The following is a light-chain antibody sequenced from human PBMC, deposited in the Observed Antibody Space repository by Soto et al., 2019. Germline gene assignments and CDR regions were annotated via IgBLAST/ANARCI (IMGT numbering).Light chain of an antibody. V-gene: IGKV3-15*01. Sequence: IVMTQSPATLSVSPGERATLSCRASQSISTKLAWYQQKPGQAPRLLIYGASTRATGIPARFSGSGSGTEFTLTITSLQFEDFAVYYCQEYNDWRPITFGGGTKVDIK. J-gene: IGKJ4*01. CDR2: GAS. CDR3: QEYNDWRPIT. CDR1: QSISTK.